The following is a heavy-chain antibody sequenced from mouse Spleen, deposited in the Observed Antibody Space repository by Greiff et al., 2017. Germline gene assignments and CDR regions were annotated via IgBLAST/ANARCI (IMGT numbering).Heavy chain of an antibody. V-gene: IGHV1-4*01. CDR2: INPSSGYT. CDR3: ARWNYYGSSLDY. J-gene: IGHJ2*01. D-gene: IGHD1-1*01. Sequence: VQLQQSGAELARPGASVKMSCKASGYTFTSYTMHWVKQRPGQGLEWIGYINPSSGYTKYNQKFKDKATLTADKSSSTAYMQLSSLTSEDSAVYYCARWNYYGSSLDYWGQGTTLTVSS. CDR1: GYTFTSYT.